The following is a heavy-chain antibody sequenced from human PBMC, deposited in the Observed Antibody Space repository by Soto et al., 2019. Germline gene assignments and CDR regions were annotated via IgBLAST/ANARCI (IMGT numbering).Heavy chain of an antibody. CDR1: GGSFSGYY. D-gene: IGHD3-9*01. J-gene: IGHJ4*02. Sequence: QVQLQQWGAGLLKPSETLSLTCAVYGGSFSGYYWSWIRQPPGKGLEWIGEINHSGSTNYNPSLKSRVTISVDTSKNQFSLKLSSVTVADTAVYYCARRRGRYFDWLLYPVLFDYWGQGTLVTVSS. V-gene: IGHV4-34*01. CDR3: ARRRGRYFDWLLYPVLFDY. CDR2: INHSGST.